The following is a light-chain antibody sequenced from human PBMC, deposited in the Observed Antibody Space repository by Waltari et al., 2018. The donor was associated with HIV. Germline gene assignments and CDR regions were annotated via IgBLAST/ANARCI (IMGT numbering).Light chain of an antibody. Sequence: EIVMTQSPLSLPVTPGEPASLSCRSRQSLLHVNGNNYLDWYFQKPGQSPQVLIYMTFNRASGVPDRFSGSGSCTDFTLKISRLEAEDVGIYYCMQALQTPRTFGQGTKVEI. CDR3: MQALQTPRT. CDR1: QSLLHVNGNNY. J-gene: IGKJ1*01. V-gene: IGKV2-28*01. CDR2: MTF.